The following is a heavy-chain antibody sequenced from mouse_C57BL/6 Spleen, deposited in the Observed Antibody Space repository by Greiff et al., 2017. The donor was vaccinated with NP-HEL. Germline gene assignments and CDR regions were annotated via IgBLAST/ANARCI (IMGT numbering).Heavy chain of an antibody. CDR3: AREGNYYAYWYFDV. Sequence: VQLQQSGAELVRPGASVKLSCKASGYTFTDYYINWVKQRPGQGLEWIARIYPGSGNTYYNEKFKGKATLTAEKSSSTAYMQLSSLTSEDSAVYFCAREGNYYAYWYFDVWGTGTTVTVSS. D-gene: IGHD2-1*01. CDR2: IYPGSGNT. V-gene: IGHV1-76*01. J-gene: IGHJ1*03. CDR1: GYTFTDYY.